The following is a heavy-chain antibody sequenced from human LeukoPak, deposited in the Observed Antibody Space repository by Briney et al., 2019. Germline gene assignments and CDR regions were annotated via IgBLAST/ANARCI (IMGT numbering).Heavy chain of an antibody. CDR3: AKDGNRVSVR. V-gene: IGHV3-30*02. Sequence: GGSLRLSCLVSGFTFSVHWVRQVAGKGLEWLTFIRHDGTDQHYADSVRGRFTISRDNSKNTVYLQMNSLRPEDTALYYCAKDGNRVSVRWVQGTLVTVSS. D-gene: IGHD1-14*01. CDR2: IRHDGTDQ. J-gene: IGHJ4*02. CDR1: GFTFS.